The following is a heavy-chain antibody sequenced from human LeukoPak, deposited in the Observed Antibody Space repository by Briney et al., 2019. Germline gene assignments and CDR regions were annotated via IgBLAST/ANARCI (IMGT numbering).Heavy chain of an antibody. D-gene: IGHD6-13*01. CDR3: AKDPGSSWYLGY. J-gene: IGHJ4*02. CDR2: ISGSGGST. CDR1: GFTFSSHA. V-gene: IGHV3-23*01. Sequence: GGSLRLSCAASGFTFSSHAMSWVGQAPGKGLEWVSAISGSGGSTYYADSVKGRFTISRDNSKNTLYLQMNSLRAEDTAVYYCAKDPGSSWYLGYWGQGTLVTVSS.